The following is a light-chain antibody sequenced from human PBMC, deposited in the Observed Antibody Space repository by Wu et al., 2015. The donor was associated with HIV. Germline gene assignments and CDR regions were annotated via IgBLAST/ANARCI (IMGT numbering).Light chain of an antibody. CDR1: QTISSNY. Sequence: EVVLTQSPGTLSLSPGERVTLSCRASQTISSNYLAWYQQKPGQAPRLLIYAASSRATGIPDRFSGSGAGTDFTLTVSRLEPEDSAVYYCQQYSNSLTFGGGTKVEIK. CDR2: AAS. CDR3: QQYSNSLT. J-gene: IGKJ4*01. V-gene: IGKV3-20*01.